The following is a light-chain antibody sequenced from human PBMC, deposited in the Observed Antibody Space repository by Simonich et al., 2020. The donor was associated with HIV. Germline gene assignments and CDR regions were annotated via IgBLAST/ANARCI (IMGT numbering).Light chain of an antibody. J-gene: IGKJ4*01. V-gene: IGKV3-11*01. CDR1: QSVSSY. Sequence: EIELTQSPATLSLSPGERATLSCRASQSVSSYLAWYQQKPSQAPRLLIYDASNRATGIPARFSGSGSGTDFTLTISSLEPEDFAVYYCQQRSNWPLTFGGGTKVEIK. CDR2: DAS. CDR3: QQRSNWPLT.